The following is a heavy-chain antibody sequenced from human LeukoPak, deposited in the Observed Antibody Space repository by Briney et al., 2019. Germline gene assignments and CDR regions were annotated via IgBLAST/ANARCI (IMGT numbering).Heavy chain of an antibody. J-gene: IGHJ5*02. CDR2: IRYDGSNK. V-gene: IGHV3-30*02. D-gene: IGHD6-13*01. CDR1: GFTFSRHW. CDR3: ASHIAAARFDP. Sequence: PGGSLRLSCVASGFTFSRHWMTWVRQAPGKGLEWVAFIRYDGSNKYYADSVKGRFTISRDNAKNSLYLQMNSLRAEDTAVYYCASHIAAARFDPWGQGTLVTVSS.